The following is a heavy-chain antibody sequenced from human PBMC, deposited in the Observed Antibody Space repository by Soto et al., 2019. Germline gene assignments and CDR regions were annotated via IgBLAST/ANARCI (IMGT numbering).Heavy chain of an antibody. V-gene: IGHV3-30*18. J-gene: IGHJ6*02. CDR1: GFTFSSYG. CDR3: AKSIGYCSGTSCYFEYYYYYYGMDV. Sequence: GGSLRLSCAASGFTFSSYGMHWVRQAPGKGLEWVAVISYDGSNKYYADSVKGRFTISRDNSKNTLYLQMNSLRAEDTAVYYCAKSIGYCSGTSCYFEYYYYYYGMDVWGQGTTVTVSS. CDR2: ISYDGSNK. D-gene: IGHD2-2*01.